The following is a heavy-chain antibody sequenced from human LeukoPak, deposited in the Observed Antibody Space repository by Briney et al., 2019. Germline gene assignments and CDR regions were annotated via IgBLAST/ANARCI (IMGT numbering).Heavy chain of an antibody. CDR3: AREGLGLSGSYHLDY. Sequence: GASVKVSCKASGGTFSSYAISWVRQAPGQGLEWMGRTIPIFGIANYAQKFQGRVTITADKSTSTAYMELSNLRSEDTAVYYCAREGLGLSGSYHLDYWGQGTLVTVSS. CDR2: TIPIFGIA. CDR1: GGTFSSYA. V-gene: IGHV1-69*04. D-gene: IGHD1-26*01. J-gene: IGHJ4*02.